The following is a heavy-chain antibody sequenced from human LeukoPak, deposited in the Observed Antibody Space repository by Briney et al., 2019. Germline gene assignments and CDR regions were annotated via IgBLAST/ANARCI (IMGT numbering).Heavy chain of an antibody. Sequence: ASVTVSCTASGYTFTSYGISWVRQAPGQGLEWMGWISAYNGNTNYAQKFQERVTITRDMSTSTAYMELSSLRSEDTAVYYCAAPSPLRFLEWSPSPYGMDVWGQGTTVTVSS. CDR1: GYTFTSYG. D-gene: IGHD3-3*01. V-gene: IGHV1-18*01. J-gene: IGHJ6*02. CDR3: AAPSPLRFLEWSPSPYGMDV. CDR2: ISAYNGNT.